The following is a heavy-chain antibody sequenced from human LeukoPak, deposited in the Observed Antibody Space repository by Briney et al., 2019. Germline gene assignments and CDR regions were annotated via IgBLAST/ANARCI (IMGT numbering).Heavy chain of an antibody. CDR1: GYTFTEYY. CDR2: INPDSGAT. Sequence: ASVKVSCKASGYTFTEYYVHWVRQAPGQGLEWLGWINPDSGATNFAQRFQGRVTMTRDTSVNTAHMELNNLRSDDTAVYYCARDLCHGGSCFHFDSWGQGTLVTVSS. J-gene: IGHJ4*02. CDR3: ARDLCHGGSCFHFDS. D-gene: IGHD2-15*01. V-gene: IGHV1-2*02.